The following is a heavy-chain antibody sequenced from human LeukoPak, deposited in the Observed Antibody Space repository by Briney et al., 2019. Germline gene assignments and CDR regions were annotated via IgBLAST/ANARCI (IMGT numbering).Heavy chain of an antibody. CDR1: GFTFSSYA. J-gene: IGHJ1*01. D-gene: IGHD1-1*01. CDR3: AMTNEDRSRMGYFQD. CDR2: ISYDGSTK. V-gene: IGHV3-30*04. Sequence: GRSLRLSCAASGFTFSSYAIHWVRKAPGKGLEWVAVISYDGSTKYYMASVKGRFTISSDNSRTTRYPQMNSQRAEDTAVYHCAMTNEDRSRMGYFQDWGQGTLVTVSS.